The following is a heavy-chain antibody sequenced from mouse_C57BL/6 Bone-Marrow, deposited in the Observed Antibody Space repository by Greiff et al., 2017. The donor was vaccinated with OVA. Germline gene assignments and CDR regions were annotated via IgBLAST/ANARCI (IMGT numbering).Heavy chain of an antibody. V-gene: IGHV8-12*01. Sequence: QVTLKVCGPGILQSSQTLSLTCSFSGFSLSTSGMGVSWIRQPSGKGLEWLAHIYWDDDKRYNPSLKSRLTISKDTSRNQVFLKITSVDTADTATYYCARSEGPLMTTVEGFAYWGQGTLVTVSA. CDR2: IYWDDDK. CDR1: GFSLSTSGMG. J-gene: IGHJ3*01. D-gene: IGHD1-1*01. CDR3: ARSEGPLMTTVEGFAY.